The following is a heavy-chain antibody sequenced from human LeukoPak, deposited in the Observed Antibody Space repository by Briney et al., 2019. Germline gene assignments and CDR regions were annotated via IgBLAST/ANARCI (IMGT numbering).Heavy chain of an antibody. CDR3: AKTFPYSDAFDI. D-gene: IGHD2-21*01. Sequence: ASVKVSCKASGYTFTGYYMHWVRQAPGQGLEWMGWINPNNDNTGYAQKFQGRVTMTRNTSISTAYMELSSLKSEDTAVYYCAKTFPYSDAFDIWGQGTMVTVSS. J-gene: IGHJ3*02. CDR2: INPNNDNT. CDR1: GYTFTGYY. V-gene: IGHV1-8*02.